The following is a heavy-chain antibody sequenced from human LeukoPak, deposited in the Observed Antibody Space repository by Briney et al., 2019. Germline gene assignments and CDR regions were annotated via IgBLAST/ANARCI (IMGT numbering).Heavy chain of an antibody. CDR2: INGDGRNI. CDR3: TRDLMDYDVSTGLHHYYMDV. V-gene: IGHV3-74*01. Sequence: PGGSLRLSCVASGFTFSGYWMHWVRQDPTKGLVWVSRINGDGRNINYADSVRGRFTISRDNAKNTLYLQMNTLRVEDTAVYYCTRDLMDYDVSTGLHHYYMDVWGQGTTVTVSS. D-gene: IGHD3-9*01. CDR1: GFTFSGYW. J-gene: IGHJ6*02.